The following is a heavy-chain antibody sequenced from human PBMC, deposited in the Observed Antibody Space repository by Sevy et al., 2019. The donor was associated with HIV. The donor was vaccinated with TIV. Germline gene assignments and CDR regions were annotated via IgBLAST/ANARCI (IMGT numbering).Heavy chain of an antibody. D-gene: IGHD5-12*01. J-gene: IGHJ6*02. CDR1: EFTFRSYC. CDR2: INQEGKEK. Sequence: GGSLRLSCVASEFTFRSYCMSWVRQAPGKGLEWVANINQEGKEKHYVGSVKGRFTISRDNSKNSMYLQMNSLRVEDTAGYYCAGAGAYADTYPYDDGMDVWGQGTTVTVSS. V-gene: IGHV3-7*03. CDR3: AGAGAYADTYPYDDGMDV.